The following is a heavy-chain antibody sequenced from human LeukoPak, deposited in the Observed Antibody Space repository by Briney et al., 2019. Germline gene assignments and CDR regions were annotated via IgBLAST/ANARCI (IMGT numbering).Heavy chain of an antibody. CDR3: ARDFRAAADQEYSFDY. V-gene: IGHV3-21*01. CDR1: GFTFCSYS. D-gene: IGHD6-13*01. Sequence: PGGSLRLSCAASGFTFCSYSMNSVRQAPGKGLEWVSSISSSSSYIYYAHSVKGRFTISRDNAKNSLYLQINSLRAADTAVYYCARDFRAAADQEYSFDYWGQGTLVTVSS. J-gene: IGHJ4*02. CDR2: ISSSSSYI.